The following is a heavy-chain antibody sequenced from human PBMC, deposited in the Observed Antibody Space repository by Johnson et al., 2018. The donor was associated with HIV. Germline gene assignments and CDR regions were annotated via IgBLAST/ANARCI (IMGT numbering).Heavy chain of an antibody. Sequence: QVQLVESGGGLVKPGGSLRLSCAASGFTFSDYYMTWIRQTPGKGLEWVSYISGGGITYYADSVKGRFTISRDTSKNTLYLQMNSLRAEDTAVYFCARRASGWHAFDIWGQGTMVTVSS. J-gene: IGHJ3*02. CDR2: ISGGGIT. CDR1: GFTFSDYY. D-gene: IGHD6-19*01. V-gene: IGHV3-11*04. CDR3: ARRASGWHAFDI.